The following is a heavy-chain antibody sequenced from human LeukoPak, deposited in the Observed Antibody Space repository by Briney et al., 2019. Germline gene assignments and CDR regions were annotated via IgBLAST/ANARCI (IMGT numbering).Heavy chain of an antibody. CDR1: GYTLTELS. V-gene: IGHV1-24*01. CDR3: ATTGPNGVVDAFDI. J-gene: IGHJ3*02. D-gene: IGHD3-3*01. CDR2: FDPEDGET. Sequence: ASVKVSCKVSGYTLTELSMHWVRQAPGKGLEWMGGFDPEDGETIYAQKFQGRVTMTEDTSTDTAYMELSSLRSEDTAVYYCATTGPNGVVDAFDIWGQGTMVTVSS.